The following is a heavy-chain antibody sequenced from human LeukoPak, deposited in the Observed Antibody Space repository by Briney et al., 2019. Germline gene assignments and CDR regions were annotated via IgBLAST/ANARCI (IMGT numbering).Heavy chain of an antibody. D-gene: IGHD5-24*01. CDR2: ISVTGSSP. CDR1: GFSFIKHA. J-gene: IGHJ4*02. Sequence: GGSLRLSCAASGFSFIKHAMSWVRQAPGKGLEWVSGISVTGSSPYYADSVKGRFTIARDNSKNTLYLQMDSLRVEDTAVYYCLKEGDGYNLENYWGQGALVIVSS. CDR3: LKEGDGYNLENY. V-gene: IGHV3-23*01.